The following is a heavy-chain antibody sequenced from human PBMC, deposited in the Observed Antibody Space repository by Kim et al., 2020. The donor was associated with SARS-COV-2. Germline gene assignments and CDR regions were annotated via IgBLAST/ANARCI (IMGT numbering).Heavy chain of an antibody. CDR3: AKDGGSYYGMDV. V-gene: IGHV3-30*18. CDR2: ISYDGSNK. Sequence: GGSLRLSCAASGFTFSSYGMHWVRQAPGKGLEWVAVISYDGSNKYYADSVKGRFTISRDNSKNTLYLQMNSLRAEDTAVYYCAKDGGSYYGMDVWGQGTTVTVSS. CDR1: GFTFSSYG. D-gene: IGHD3-16*01. J-gene: IGHJ6*02.